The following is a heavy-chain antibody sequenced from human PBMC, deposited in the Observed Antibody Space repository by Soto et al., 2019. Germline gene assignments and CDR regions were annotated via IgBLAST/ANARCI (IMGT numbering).Heavy chain of an antibody. CDR1: GCSISSGGYY. Sequence: PSETLSLTCTVSGCSISSGGYYLSWIRQPPGKGLEWIGYMYHSGSTYYNPSLKSRVTISIDRSKNQFSLKLSSVTAADTAVYYCARVAVAGQFFDYWGQGTLVTVSS. CDR2: MYHSGST. V-gene: IGHV4-30-2*01. D-gene: IGHD6-19*01. CDR3: ARVAVAGQFFDY. J-gene: IGHJ4*02.